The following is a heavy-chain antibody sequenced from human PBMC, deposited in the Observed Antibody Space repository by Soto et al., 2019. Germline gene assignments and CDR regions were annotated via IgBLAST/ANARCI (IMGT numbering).Heavy chain of an antibody. V-gene: IGHV5-51*01. J-gene: IGHJ3*02. CDR2: IYPGDSDT. CDR1: GYSFTSYW. CDR3: ARPGSRDGYNAAFDI. D-gene: IGHD5-12*01. Sequence: SCEGSGYSFTSYWIGCVRQMPGKGLEWMGIIYPGDSDTRYSPSFQGQVTISADKSISTAYLQWSSLKASDTAMYYCARPGSRDGYNAAFDIWGQGTMVTVSS.